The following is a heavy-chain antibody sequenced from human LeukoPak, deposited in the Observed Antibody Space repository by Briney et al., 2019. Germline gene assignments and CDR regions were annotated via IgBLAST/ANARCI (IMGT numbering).Heavy chain of an antibody. V-gene: IGHV3-48*01. Sequence: PGGSLRLSCAASGFTFSSYSMNWVRQAPGKGLEWVSYISSSSSTIYYADSVKGRFTISRDNAKNSLYLQMNSLRAEDTAVYYCARTYDSSGYAFDIWGQGTMVTVPS. CDR2: ISSSSSTI. D-gene: IGHD3-22*01. CDR1: GFTFSSYS. CDR3: ARTYDSSGYAFDI. J-gene: IGHJ3*02.